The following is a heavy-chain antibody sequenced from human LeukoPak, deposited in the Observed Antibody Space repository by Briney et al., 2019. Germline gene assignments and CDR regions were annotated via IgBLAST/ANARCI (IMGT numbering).Heavy chain of an antibody. CDR1: GGSISSYY. CDR2: IYHSGST. CDR3: AREWSAFDF. D-gene: IGHD3-3*01. V-gene: IGHV4-59*01. J-gene: IGHJ3*01. Sequence: RPSETLSLTCTVSGGSISSYYWNWIRQSPGKGLEWLGYIYHSGSTNYNPALKSRVTISVDTSKNQFSLKLNSVTAADTAVYYCAREWSAFDFWGQGTMVTVSS.